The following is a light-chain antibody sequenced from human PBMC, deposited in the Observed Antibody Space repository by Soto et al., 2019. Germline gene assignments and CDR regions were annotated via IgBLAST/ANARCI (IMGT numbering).Light chain of an antibody. J-gene: IGLJ2*01. CDR1: SSDVGGYNS. V-gene: IGLV2-11*01. CDR3: CSYAASYTLV. Sequence: QSALAQPRSVSGSPGQSVTISCSGTSSDVGGYNSVSWYQQFPGKAPKLMIYDVTKRPSGVPDRFSGSKSGNTASPTISGLQAEDEADYYCCSYAASYTLVFGGGTKVTVL. CDR2: DVT.